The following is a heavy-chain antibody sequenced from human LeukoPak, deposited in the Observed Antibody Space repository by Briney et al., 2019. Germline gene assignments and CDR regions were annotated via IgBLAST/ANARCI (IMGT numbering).Heavy chain of an antibody. CDR3: ASSSFHYYYHGMDV. D-gene: IGHD2/OR15-2a*01. Sequence: GGSLRLSCAASGFIVSSNYMSWVRQAPGKGLEWVSGVYSVGSTYYADSVKGRFTISRDNSKNTLYLQMNSLRAEDTAVYYRASSSFHYYYHGMDVWGLGTTVTVSS. V-gene: IGHV3-53*01. CDR1: GFIVSSNY. J-gene: IGHJ6*02. CDR2: VYSVGST.